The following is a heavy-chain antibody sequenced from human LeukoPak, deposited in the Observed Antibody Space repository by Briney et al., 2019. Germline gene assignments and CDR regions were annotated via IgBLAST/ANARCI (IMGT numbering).Heavy chain of an antibody. CDR1: GFTFDDYA. CDR3: AKDLRRRGTSMAYFDY. J-gene: IGHJ4*02. CDR2: ISWNSGSI. D-gene: IGHD1-1*01. V-gene: IGHV3-9*03. Sequence: PGGSLRLSCAASGFTFDDYAMHWVRQAPGKGLEWVSGISWNSGSIGYADSVKGRFTISRDNAKNSLYLQMNSLRAEDMALYYCAKDLRRRGTSMAYFDYWGQGTLVTVSS.